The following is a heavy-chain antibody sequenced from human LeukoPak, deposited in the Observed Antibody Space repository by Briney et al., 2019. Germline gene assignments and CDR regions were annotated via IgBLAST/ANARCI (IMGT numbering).Heavy chain of an antibody. Sequence: GGSLRLSCAASGFTFSTYGMHWDRQAPGKGLEWVAFIRYDGSDKYYTDSVKGRFTISRDNSKNTLYLQMNSLRAEDTALYYCATDHSSGTYYHYFDYWGQGTLVTVSS. D-gene: IGHD1-26*01. J-gene: IGHJ4*02. CDR3: ATDHSSGTYYHYFDY. CDR1: GFTFSTYG. CDR2: IRYDGSDK. V-gene: IGHV3-30*02.